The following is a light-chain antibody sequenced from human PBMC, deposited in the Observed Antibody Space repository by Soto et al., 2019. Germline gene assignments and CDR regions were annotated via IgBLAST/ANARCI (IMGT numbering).Light chain of an antibody. Sequence: DIQMTQSSSGLSASLLDSVTITGGSSQSISSWLAWYQQKPGKAPKLLIYKASSLESGVPSRFSGSGSGTEFTLTISSLQPDDFATYYCQQYNSYSLTFGGGTKGDIK. J-gene: IGKJ4*01. V-gene: IGKV1-5*03. CDR3: QQYNSYSLT. CDR1: QSISSW. CDR2: KAS.